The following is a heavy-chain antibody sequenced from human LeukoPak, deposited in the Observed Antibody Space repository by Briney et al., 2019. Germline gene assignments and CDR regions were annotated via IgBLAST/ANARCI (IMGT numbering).Heavy chain of an antibody. V-gene: IGHV3-53*01. Sequence: GGSLRLSCAAPGFTVSTNDMSWVRQAPGKGLEWVSVIYSGGSTYYADSVKGRFTISRDNSKNTLYLQMNSLRAEDTAVYYCARAGEMNWFDPWGQGTLVTVSS. CDR3: ARAGEMNWFDP. CDR1: GFTVSTND. J-gene: IGHJ5*02. CDR2: IYSGGST. D-gene: IGHD1-14*01.